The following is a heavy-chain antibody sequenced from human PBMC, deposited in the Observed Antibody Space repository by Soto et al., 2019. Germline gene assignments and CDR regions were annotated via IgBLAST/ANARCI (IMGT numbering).Heavy chain of an antibody. J-gene: IGHJ6*02. Sequence: SVKVSCKASGGTFSSYAISWVRQAPGQGLEWMGGIIPIFGTANYAQKFQGRVTITVDKSTSTAYMELSSLRSEDTAVYYCARDNRHYYGSGNYYGMDVWGQGTTVTVSS. CDR3: ARDNRHYYGSGNYYGMDV. CDR2: IIPIFGTA. D-gene: IGHD3-10*01. CDR1: GGTFSSYA. V-gene: IGHV1-69*06.